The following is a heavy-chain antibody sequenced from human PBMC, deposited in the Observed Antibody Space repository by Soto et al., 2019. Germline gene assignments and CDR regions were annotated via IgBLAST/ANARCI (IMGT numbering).Heavy chain of an antibody. D-gene: IGHD1-20*01. CDR1: GYTFTSYA. CDR2: INAGNGNT. V-gene: IGHV1-3*01. Sequence: ASVKVSCKASGYTFTSYAMHWVRQAPGQRLEWMGWINAGNGNTKYSQKFQGRVTITRDTSASTAYMELSSLRSEDTAVYYCARDRITGTYKTGYYGMDVWGQGTTVTVS. CDR3: ARDRITGTYKTGYYGMDV. J-gene: IGHJ6*02.